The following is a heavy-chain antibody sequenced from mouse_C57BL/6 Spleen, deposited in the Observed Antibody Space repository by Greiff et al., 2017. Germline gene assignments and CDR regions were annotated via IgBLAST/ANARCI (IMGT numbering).Heavy chain of an antibody. CDR1: GYTFTSYW. Sequence: QVQLQQSGAELVRPGTSVKLSCKASGYTFTSYWMHWVKQRPGQGLEWIGVIDPSDSYTNYNQKFKGKATLTVDTSSSTAYMQLSSLTSEVSAVDYCARRLIDYWGQGTTLTVSS. J-gene: IGHJ2*01. D-gene: IGHD6-1*01. V-gene: IGHV1-59*01. CDR3: ARRLIDY. CDR2: IDPSDSYT.